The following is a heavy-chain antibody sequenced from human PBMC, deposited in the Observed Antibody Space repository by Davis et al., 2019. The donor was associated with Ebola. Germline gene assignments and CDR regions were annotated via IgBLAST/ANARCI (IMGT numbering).Heavy chain of an antibody. J-gene: IGHJ3*02. CDR2: INAGNGNT. CDR3: ARVSGPATIFPVGDALDT. D-gene: IGHD3-10*02. CDR1: GYTFTSYA. Sequence: AASVKVSCKASGYTFTSYAMHWVRQAPGQRLEWMGWINAGNGNTKYSQKFQGRVTMTRDTSISTAYMELTRLTSDDTAVYYCARVSGPATIFPVGDALDTWGQGTMVTVSS. V-gene: IGHV1-3*01.